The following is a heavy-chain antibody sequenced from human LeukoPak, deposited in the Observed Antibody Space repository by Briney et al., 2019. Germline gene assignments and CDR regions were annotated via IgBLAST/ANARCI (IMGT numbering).Heavy chain of an antibody. CDR2: INAGNGKS. CDR1: GYTFSSYT. D-gene: IGHD3-3*01. CDR3: ARDAARIAVFGVAYYFDY. V-gene: IGHV1-3*01. Sequence: ASVKVSCKASGYTFSSYTIHWVRQAPGQRPEWMGWINAGNGKSKFSQKFQGRVIITRDTPASTAYMELSSLRSEDTAVYFCARDAARIAVFGVAYYFDYWGQGTLVTVSS. J-gene: IGHJ4*02.